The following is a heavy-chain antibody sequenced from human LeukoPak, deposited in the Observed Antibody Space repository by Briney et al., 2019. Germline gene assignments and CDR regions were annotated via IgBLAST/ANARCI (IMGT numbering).Heavy chain of an antibody. CDR2: INHSGST. Sequence: SETLSLTCAVYGGSFSGYYWSWIRQPPGKGLEWIGEINHSGSTNYNPSLKSRVTISVDTSKNQFSLKLSSVTAADTAVYYCARAPDYYGSEYYFDYWGQGTLVTVSS. CDR1: GGSFSGYY. V-gene: IGHV4-34*01. J-gene: IGHJ4*02. D-gene: IGHD3-10*01. CDR3: ARAPDYYGSEYYFDY.